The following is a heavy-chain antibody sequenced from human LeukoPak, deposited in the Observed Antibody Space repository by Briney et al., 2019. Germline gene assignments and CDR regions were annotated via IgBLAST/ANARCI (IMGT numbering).Heavy chain of an antibody. CDR2: ISSSSSYI. V-gene: IGHV3-21*01. CDR3: ARDASPDDPDYDILTGYYPC. CDR1: GFTFSSYS. D-gene: IGHD3-9*01. J-gene: IGHJ4*02. Sequence: PGGSLRLSCAASGFTFSSYSMNWVRQAPGKGLEWVSSISSSSSYIYYADSVKGRFTISRDNAKNSLYLQMNSLRAEDTAVYYCARDASPDDPDYDILTGYYPCWGQGTLVTVSS.